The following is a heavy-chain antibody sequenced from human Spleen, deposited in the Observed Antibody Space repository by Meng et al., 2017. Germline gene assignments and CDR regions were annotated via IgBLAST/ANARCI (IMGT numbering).Heavy chain of an antibody. D-gene: IGHD3-16*01. CDR2: ITSSGSNT. V-gene: IGHV3-21*04. CDR1: GFTFSSHS. Sequence: EVQLVESGGGLVKPGGSLRLSCAAASGFTFSSHSMHWVRQAPGRGLESVSSITSSGSNTYYADSVEGRFTISRDNAKNSLYLQMNSLKTEDTAVYYCARDSYTSLDYWGQGILVTVSS. CDR3: ARDSYTSLDY. J-gene: IGHJ4*02.